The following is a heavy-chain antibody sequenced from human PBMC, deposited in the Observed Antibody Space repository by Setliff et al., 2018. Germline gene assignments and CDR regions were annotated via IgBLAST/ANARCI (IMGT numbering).Heavy chain of an antibody. CDR2: ISSSGSYT. J-gene: IGHJ3*02. Sequence: GGSLRLSCAASGFTFRSYSMTWVRQAPGKGLEWVSGISSSGSYTYYAASVKGRCTISRDNANNSLFLQMDTLRAEDTAVYYCARDNYDDSTQDAFDIWGQGTMVTVSS. D-gene: IGHD3-22*01. V-gene: IGHV3-21*06. CDR3: ARDNYDDSTQDAFDI. CDR1: GFTFRSYS.